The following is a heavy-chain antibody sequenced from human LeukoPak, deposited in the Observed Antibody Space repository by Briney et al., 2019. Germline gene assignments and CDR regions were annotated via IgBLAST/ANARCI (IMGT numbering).Heavy chain of an antibody. J-gene: IGHJ4*02. D-gene: IGHD3-3*01. Sequence: PGGSLRLSCAASGFTFSSYGMHWVRQAPGTGLEWVAFIQFDGNGEYYADSVKGRFTISRDNSKNTLYLQMNSLRAEDTAVYYCAKGRYYDFWSGYYTGGFDYWGQGTLVTVSS. CDR1: GFTFSSYG. CDR2: IQFDGNGE. V-gene: IGHV3-30*02. CDR3: AKGRYYDFWSGYYTGGFDY.